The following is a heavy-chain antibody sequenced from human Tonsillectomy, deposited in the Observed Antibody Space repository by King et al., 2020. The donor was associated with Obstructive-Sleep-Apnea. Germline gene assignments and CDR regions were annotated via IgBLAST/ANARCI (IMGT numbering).Heavy chain of an antibody. CDR1: GYTFTNYE. J-gene: IGHJ4*02. V-gene: IGHV1-8*01. D-gene: IGHD3-22*01. Sequence: QLVQSGAEVKKPGASVKVSCKASGYTFTNYEINWVRQATGQGLEWMGWMSPNSGNTGYAQKFQGRVTMTRNTSISTAYMELSSLRSEDTAVYYCARHDYSSGYFGVFDFWGQGTLVTVSS. CDR3: ARHDYSSGYFGVFDF. CDR2: MSPNSGNT.